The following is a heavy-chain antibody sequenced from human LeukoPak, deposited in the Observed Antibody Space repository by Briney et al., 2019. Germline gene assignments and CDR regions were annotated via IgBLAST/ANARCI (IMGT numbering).Heavy chain of an antibody. Sequence: GGSLRLSCAASGFTFSSYAMGWVRQAPGKGLEWVSAISGSGGSTCYADSVKGRFTISRDNSKNTLYLQMNSLRAEDTAVYYCAKDRAPFLEWPLYYFDYWGQGTLVTVSS. CDR1: GFTFSSYA. J-gene: IGHJ4*02. D-gene: IGHD3-3*02. V-gene: IGHV3-23*01. CDR2: ISGSGGST. CDR3: AKDRAPFLEWPLYYFDY.